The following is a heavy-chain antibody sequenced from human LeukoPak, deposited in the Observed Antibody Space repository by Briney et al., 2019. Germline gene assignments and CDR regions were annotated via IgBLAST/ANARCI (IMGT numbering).Heavy chain of an antibody. CDR2: IYYSGST. V-gene: IGHV4-59*01. Sequence: SETLSLTCAVYGGSFSGYYWSWIRQPPGKGLEWIGYIYYSGSTNYNPSLKSRVTISVDTSKNQFSLKLSSVTAADTAVYYCARANYYYYMDVWGKGTTVTVSS. J-gene: IGHJ6*03. D-gene: IGHD5-12*01. CDR1: GGSFSGYY. CDR3: ARANYYYYMDV.